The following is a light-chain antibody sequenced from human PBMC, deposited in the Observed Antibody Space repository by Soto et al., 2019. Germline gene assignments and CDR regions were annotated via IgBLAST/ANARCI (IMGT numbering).Light chain of an antibody. Sequence: EIVLNMSRATLSLSPGESATLSCRASQSVSNNYLAWYQQKPGQAPRLLIYGASNRATGIPDRFSGSGSGTDFTLTISRLEPEDFAVYYCQQYGSSGTFGQGTKVDIK. CDR3: QQYGSSGT. J-gene: IGKJ1*01. CDR1: QSVSNNY. V-gene: IGKV3-20*01. CDR2: GAS.